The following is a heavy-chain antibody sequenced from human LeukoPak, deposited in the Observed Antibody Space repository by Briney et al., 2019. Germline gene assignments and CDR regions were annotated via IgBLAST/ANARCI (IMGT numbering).Heavy chain of an antibody. CDR2: MNPNSGNT. Sequence: ASVTVSCKASGYTFTSYDINWVRQAPGQGLEWMGWMNPNSGNTGYAQKFQGRVTMTRNTSISTAYMELSSLRSEDTAVYYCAREGYCSGGNCSTDGMDVWGQGTTVTVSS. CDR3: AREGYCSGGNCSTDGMDV. CDR1: GYTFTSYD. D-gene: IGHD2-15*01. J-gene: IGHJ6*02. V-gene: IGHV1-8*01.